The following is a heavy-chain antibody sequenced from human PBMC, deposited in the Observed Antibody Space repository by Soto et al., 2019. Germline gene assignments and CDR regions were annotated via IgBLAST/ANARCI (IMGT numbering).Heavy chain of an antibody. CDR2: IIPIFGTA. D-gene: IGHD2-2*01. CDR3: ARDMSIVVVPAATSPDYYYYGMDV. V-gene: IGHV1-69*06. Sequence: SVKVSCKASGGTFSSYAISWVRQAPGQGLEWMGGIIPIFGTANYAQKFQGRVTITADKSTSTAYMELSSLRSEDTAVYYCARDMSIVVVPAATSPDYYYYGMDVWGQGTTVTV. J-gene: IGHJ6*02. CDR1: GGTFSSYA.